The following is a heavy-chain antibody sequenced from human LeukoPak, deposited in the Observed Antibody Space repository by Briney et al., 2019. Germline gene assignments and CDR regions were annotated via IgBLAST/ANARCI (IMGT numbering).Heavy chain of an antibody. Sequence: ASVKVSCKASGYTFTSYDINWVRQATGQGLEWMGWMNPNSGNTGYAQKFQGRVTMTRNTSISTAYMELSSLRSEDTAVYYCARVTFGGVDADFDYWGQGTLVTVSS. CDR2: MNPNSGNT. CDR3: ARVTFGGVDADFDY. J-gene: IGHJ4*02. CDR1: GYTFTSYD. V-gene: IGHV1-8*01. D-gene: IGHD3-16*01.